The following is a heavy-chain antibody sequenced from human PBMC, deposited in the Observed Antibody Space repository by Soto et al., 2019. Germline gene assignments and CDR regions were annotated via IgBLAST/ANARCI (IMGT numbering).Heavy chain of an antibody. D-gene: IGHD3-22*01. CDR3: ARETRGYDSSGLNPNGMDV. V-gene: IGHV1-69*01. CDR2: IIPIFGTA. J-gene: IGHJ6*02. Sequence: QVQLVQSGAEVKKPGSSVKVSCKASGGTFSSYAISWVRQAPGQGLEWMGGIIPIFGTANYAQKFQGRVTITADESTSKAYMELSSLRSEDTAVYYCARETRGYDSSGLNPNGMDVWGQGTTVTVSS. CDR1: GGTFSSYA.